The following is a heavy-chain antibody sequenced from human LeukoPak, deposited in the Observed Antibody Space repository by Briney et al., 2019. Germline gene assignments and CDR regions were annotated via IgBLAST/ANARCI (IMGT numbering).Heavy chain of an antibody. CDR1: GFTFNNAW. V-gene: IGHV3-15*01. Sequence: GGSLRLSCAASGFTFNNAWMSWVRQAPGKGLEGVGRIKSKADGGTTDYAAPVKGRFTISRDDSRNTLYLQMNSLKNEDTAMYYCTTDDPVNRSWGQGTLVTVSS. CDR2: IKSKADGGTT. J-gene: IGHJ4*02. CDR3: TTDDPVNRS. D-gene: IGHD2/OR15-2a*01.